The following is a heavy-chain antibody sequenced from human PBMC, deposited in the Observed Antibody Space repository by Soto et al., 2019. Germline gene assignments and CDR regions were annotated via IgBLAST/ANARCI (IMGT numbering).Heavy chain of an antibody. V-gene: IGHV1-18*01. CDR3: AKNGQTPYYYDGMDV. J-gene: IGHJ6*02. D-gene: IGHD2-15*01. Sequence: QGKLVQSGPEVKKPGASVKVSCKASGYTFSRYGISWVRQAPGQGLEWMGWISGYNGDTIYAQKVQGRVTMTIDTSTYTAYMELRSLTSDDTAIYYCAKNGQTPYYYDGMDVWGQGTTVTVSS. CDR2: ISGYNGDT. CDR1: GYTFSRYG.